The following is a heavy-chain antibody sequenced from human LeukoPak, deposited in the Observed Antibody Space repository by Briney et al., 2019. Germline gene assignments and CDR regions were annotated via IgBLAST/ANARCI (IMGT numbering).Heavy chain of an antibody. V-gene: IGHV3-74*01. CDR1: GFTFSSYW. D-gene: IGHD4-17*01. J-gene: IGHJ3*02. CDR3: ARESMTTVTNDAFDI. Sequence: GGSLRLSCAASGFTFSSYWMHWVRQAPGKGLVWVSRINSDGSSTSYADSMKGRFTISRDNAKNTLYLQMNSLRAGDTAVYYCARESMTTVTNDAFDIWGQGTMVTVSS. CDR2: INSDGSST.